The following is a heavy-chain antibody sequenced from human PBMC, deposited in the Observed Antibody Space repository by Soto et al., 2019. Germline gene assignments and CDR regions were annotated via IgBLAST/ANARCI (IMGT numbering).Heavy chain of an antibody. D-gene: IGHD3-3*01. J-gene: IGHJ4*02. Sequence: SETLSLTCTVSGGSISSGGYYWSWIRQHPGKGLEWIGYIYYSGSTYYNPSLKSRVTISVDTSKNQFSLKLSSVTAADTAVYYCAREVRFLERNRVCAFDYWGQGTLVTVSS. V-gene: IGHV4-31*03. CDR1: GGSISSGGYY. CDR2: IYYSGST. CDR3: AREVRFLERNRVCAFDY.